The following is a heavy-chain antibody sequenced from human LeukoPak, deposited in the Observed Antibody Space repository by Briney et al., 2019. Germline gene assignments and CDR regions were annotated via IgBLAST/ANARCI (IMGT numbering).Heavy chain of an antibody. CDR3: ARDRLEYYYDSSGYYQGRWFDP. J-gene: IGHJ5*02. D-gene: IGHD3-22*01. CDR1: GYTFTSYY. CDR2: INPSGGST. Sequence: ASVKVSCKASGYTFTSYYMHWVRQAPGQGLEWMGIINPSGGSTSYAQKFQGRVTMTRDMSTSTVYMELSSLRSQDTAVYYCARDRLEYYYDSSGYYQGRWFDPWGQGTLVTVSS. V-gene: IGHV1-46*01.